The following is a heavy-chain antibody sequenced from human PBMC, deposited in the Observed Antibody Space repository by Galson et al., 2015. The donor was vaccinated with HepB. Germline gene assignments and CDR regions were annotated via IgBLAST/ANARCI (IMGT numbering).Heavy chain of an antibody. CDR3: AKMGYCSSASCYESDALDI. CDR1: GFIFSTYV. V-gene: IGHV3-30*18. CDR2: ISFDGSNK. D-gene: IGHD2-2*01. Sequence: SLRLSCAASGFIFSTYVMHWVRQAPGKGLEWVALISFDGSNKYYTDSVKGRFTISRDNSKNTLFLQMNSLRSEDTAVYYCAKMGYCSSASCYESDALDIWGQGTMVTVSS. J-gene: IGHJ3*02.